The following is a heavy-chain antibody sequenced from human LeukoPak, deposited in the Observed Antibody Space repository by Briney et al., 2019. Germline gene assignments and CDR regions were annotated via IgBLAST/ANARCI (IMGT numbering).Heavy chain of an antibody. CDR2: IYSGGSA. Sequence: PGGSLRLSCAASGFTVSSNYMSWVRRAPGKGPEWVSVIYSGGSAYYADSLKGRFTISRDNSKNTLYLQMNSLTAEDTAVYYCANLPTGKYWGQGTLVTVSS. V-gene: IGHV3-53*01. D-gene: IGHD2-8*02. CDR3: ANLPTGKY. J-gene: IGHJ4*02. CDR1: GFTVSSNY.